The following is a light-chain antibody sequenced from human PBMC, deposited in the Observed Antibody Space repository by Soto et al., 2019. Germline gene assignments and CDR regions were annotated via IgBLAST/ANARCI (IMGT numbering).Light chain of an antibody. Sequence: DIQMTQSPSTLCAFVGDRVTITCRASQRISSWLAWYQQKPGKAPKFLIYDGSTLESGVPARFSGSGSGTEFTLTISSLQPDDFGTYFCQQYDSHPWTFGQGTKVDIK. CDR2: DGS. CDR3: QQYDSHPWT. V-gene: IGKV1-5*01. J-gene: IGKJ1*01. CDR1: QRISSW.